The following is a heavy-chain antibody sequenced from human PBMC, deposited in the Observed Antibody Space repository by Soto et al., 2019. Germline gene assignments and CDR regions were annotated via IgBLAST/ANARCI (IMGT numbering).Heavy chain of an antibody. V-gene: IGHV1-8*01. CDR1: GYTFTSFD. CDR3: ARPYYSGWFLFTS. D-gene: IGHD6-19*01. Sequence: GSVKVSCKASGYTFTSFDIHWVRQATGQGLEWMGWMNPNSGTTNYALKFQDRVTMTRNTSISTAYMEVSSLRSEDTAVYYCARPYYSGWFLFTSWGQGTLVTVSS. CDR2: MNPNSGTT. J-gene: IGHJ5*02.